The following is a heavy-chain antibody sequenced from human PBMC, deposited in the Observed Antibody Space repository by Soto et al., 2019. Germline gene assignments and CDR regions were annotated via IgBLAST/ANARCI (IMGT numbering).Heavy chain of an antibody. CDR2: IYYSGST. CDR1: GGSISSYY. Sequence: QVQLQESGPGLVKPSETLSLTCTVSGGSISSYYWSWIRQPPGKGLEWIGYIYYSGSTNYNPSLKRRVTISVDTSKNQFSRKLSSVTAADTAVYYCARGELEWRNFDYWGQGTLVTVSS. D-gene: IGHD1-26*01. V-gene: IGHV4-59*01. CDR3: ARGELEWRNFDY. J-gene: IGHJ4*02.